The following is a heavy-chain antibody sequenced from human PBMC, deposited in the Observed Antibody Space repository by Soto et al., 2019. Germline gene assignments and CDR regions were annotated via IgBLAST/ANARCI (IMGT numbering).Heavy chain of an antibody. V-gene: IGHV5-51*01. CDR3: ASQEMATKNVDAFDI. J-gene: IGHJ3*02. D-gene: IGHD5-12*01. CDR1: GYSCTSYW. CDR2: IYPGDSDT. Sequence: GESLKISCKGSGYSCTSYWIGWVRQMPGKGLEGMRFIYPGDSDTRYSPSVQGQVTISADKSFSTAYLQWSSLKASDTAMYYCASQEMATKNVDAFDIWGQGTMVTVSS.